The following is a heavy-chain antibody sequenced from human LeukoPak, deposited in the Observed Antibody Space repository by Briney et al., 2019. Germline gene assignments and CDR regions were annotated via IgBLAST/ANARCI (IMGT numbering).Heavy chain of an antibody. CDR1: GYTFTSFR. D-gene: IGHD4-17*01. J-gene: IGHJ4*02. V-gene: IGHV1-18*01. CDR2: ISTYSGNT. Sequence: ASVKVSCKTSGYTFTSFRINWVRQAPGQGLEWMGWISTYSGNTHYAQKLQGRVTMTTDTSTSTAYMELRSLRSDDTAVYYCARGSSYADYGYWGQGTLVTVSS. CDR3: ARGSSYADYGY.